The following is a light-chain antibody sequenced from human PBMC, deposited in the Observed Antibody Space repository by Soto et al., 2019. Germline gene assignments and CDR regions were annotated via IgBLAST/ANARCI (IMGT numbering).Light chain of an antibody. CDR3: SSFTGSNDV. CDR1: ISDVGGYNF. V-gene: IGLV2-14*03. CDR2: DVS. Sequence: QSALTQPASVSGSPGQSITISCTGTISDVGGYNFVSWYQQYPGKAPKLMICDVSNRPSGVSNRFSGSKSGNTASLTISGLQAEDEADYSCSSFTGSNDVFGTGTKLTVL. J-gene: IGLJ1*01.